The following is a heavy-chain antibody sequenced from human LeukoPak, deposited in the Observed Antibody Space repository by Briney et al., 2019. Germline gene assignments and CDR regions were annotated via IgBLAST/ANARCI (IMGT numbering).Heavy chain of an antibody. V-gene: IGHV3-23*01. J-gene: IGHJ4*02. CDR2: ISGSGGTT. D-gene: IGHD3-3*01. CDR3: VSGLEPRSYDFWSGYYDY. CDR1: GFTFSSYA. Sequence: GGSLRLSCAASGFTFSSYAMSLVRHAPGKALEWFSAISGSGGTTYYADSVTGRFTISRDNSKNTLYLQMNSLRAENTAVYYCVSGLEPRSYDFWSGYYDYWGQGTLVTVSS.